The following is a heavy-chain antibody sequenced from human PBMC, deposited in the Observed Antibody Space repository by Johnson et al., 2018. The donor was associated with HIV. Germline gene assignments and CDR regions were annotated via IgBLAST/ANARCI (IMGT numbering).Heavy chain of an antibody. J-gene: IGHJ3*02. Sequence: QVQLVESGGGLVQPGGSLRLSCAASGFTFSSYGMHWVRQAPGKGLEWVAFIRYDGSNKYYADSVKGRFTISRDNSKNTLYLQMNSLRSEDTTVYYCARGSGDGYSYGLTPDAFDIWGQGTMVTVSS. CDR2: IRYDGSNK. V-gene: IGHV3-30*02. D-gene: IGHD5-18*01. CDR1: GFTFSSYG. CDR3: ARGSGDGYSYGLTPDAFDI.